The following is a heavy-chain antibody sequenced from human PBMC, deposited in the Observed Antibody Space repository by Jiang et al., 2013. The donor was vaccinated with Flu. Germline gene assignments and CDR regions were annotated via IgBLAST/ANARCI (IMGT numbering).Heavy chain of an antibody. CDR2: IIYSGST. Sequence: IIYSGSTNYNPSLKSRVTISVDTSKNQFSLKLSSVTAADTAVYYCARVLWEGQIDLHSSSWYGQADWFDPWGQGTLVTVSS. D-gene: IGHD6-13*01. CDR3: ARVLWEGQIDLHSSSWYGQADWFDP. J-gene: IGHJ5*02. V-gene: IGHV4-34*12.